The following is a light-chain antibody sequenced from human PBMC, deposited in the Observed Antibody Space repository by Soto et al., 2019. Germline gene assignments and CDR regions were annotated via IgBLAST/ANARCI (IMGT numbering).Light chain of an antibody. Sequence: EIVLTQSPGTLSLSPGERATLSCRASQSVSSSYLGWYQQKPGQAPRLLIYGASSRATGIPDRFSGSGSGTDFTPFISRLEPEEFAVYFCQKYGTSPWTVVHATKVDIK. CDR3: QKYGTSPWT. J-gene: IGKJ1*01. CDR1: QSVSSSY. V-gene: IGKV3-20*01. CDR2: GAS.